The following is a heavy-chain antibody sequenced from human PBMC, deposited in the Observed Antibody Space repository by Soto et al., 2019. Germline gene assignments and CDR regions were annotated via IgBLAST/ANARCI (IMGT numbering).Heavy chain of an antibody. J-gene: IGHJ6*02. D-gene: IGHD3-3*01. CDR2: ISYDGSNK. V-gene: IGHV3-30*18. CDR1: GFTVSSYG. CDR3: AKEVWSGPMDV. Sequence: GGSLRLSCTVSGFTVSSYGMHWVRQAPGKGLEWVAVISYDGSNKYYADSVKGRFTISRDNSKNTLYLQMNSLRAEDTAVYYCAKEVWSGPMDVWGQGTTVTVSS.